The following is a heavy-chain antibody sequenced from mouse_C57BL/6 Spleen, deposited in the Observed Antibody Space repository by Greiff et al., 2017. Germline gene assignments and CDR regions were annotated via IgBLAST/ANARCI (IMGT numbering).Heavy chain of an antibody. J-gene: IGHJ3*01. CDR3: ARIETWFAY. CDR2: INPNNGGT. CDR1: GYTFTDYN. V-gene: IGHV1-22*01. Sequence: VQLKESGPELVKPGASVKMSCKASGYTFTDYNMHWVKQSHGQSLEWIGYINPNNGGTSYNQKFKGKATLTVNKSSSTAYMERRSLTSEDSAVYYCARIETWFAYWGQGTLVTVSA.